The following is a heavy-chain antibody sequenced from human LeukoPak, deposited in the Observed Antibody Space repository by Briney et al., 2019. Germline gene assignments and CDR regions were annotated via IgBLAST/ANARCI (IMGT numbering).Heavy chain of an antibody. V-gene: IGHV4-59*01. D-gene: IGHD5-12*01. CDR2: VYYSGST. CDR1: GGSITSDY. Sequence: SETLSLTCTVSGGSITSDYWSWIRQAPGKGLEWIGYVYYSGSTNYNPSLKSRVTISVDTSKNQFSLKLSSVTAADTAVYYCARSGDRYSGYGQAFDYWGQGTLVTVSS. CDR3: ARSGDRYSGYGQAFDY. J-gene: IGHJ4*02.